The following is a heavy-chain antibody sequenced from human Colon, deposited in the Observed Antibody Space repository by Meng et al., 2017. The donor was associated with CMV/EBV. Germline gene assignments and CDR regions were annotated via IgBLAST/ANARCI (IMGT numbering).Heavy chain of an antibody. Sequence: IGWVRQAPGQGLEWIVGIIPSRGTAKESRKFQDRVTITTDGFSTVYLNLSGLTSEDTAVYYCARGVYDIIDQYEGSWYFFDYWGQGTLVTVSS. D-gene: IGHD3-9*01. J-gene: IGHJ4*02. CDR2: IIPSRGTA. V-gene: IGHV1-69*05. CDR3: ARGVYDIIDQYEGSWYFFDY.